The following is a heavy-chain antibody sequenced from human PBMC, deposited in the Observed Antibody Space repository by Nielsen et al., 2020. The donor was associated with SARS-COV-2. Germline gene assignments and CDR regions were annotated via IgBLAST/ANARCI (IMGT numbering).Heavy chain of an antibody. Sequence: GESLKISCAASGFTFSSYWMNWVRQAPGKGLEWVSGISSSSSYIHYADSVKGRFTVSRNNARNSMYLQMSSLRAEDTAVYYCARGDTTTFDRHAFDIWGQGTMVTVSS. D-gene: IGHD2/OR15-2a*01. CDR3: ARGDTTTFDRHAFDI. V-gene: IGHV3-21*01. CDR1: GFTFSSYW. CDR2: ISSSSSYI. J-gene: IGHJ3*02.